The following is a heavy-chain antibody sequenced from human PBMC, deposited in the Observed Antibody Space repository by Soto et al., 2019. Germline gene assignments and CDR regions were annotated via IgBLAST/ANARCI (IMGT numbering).Heavy chain of an antibody. Sequence: GGSLRLSCTASGFTFRSHGMHWVRQAPGKGLEWVAVIWYDGSEKYYADSVKDRFTISRDNSKNTLYLQMNSLRVEDTAVYYCARWADAKRLDYWGQGTPVTVS. CDR1: GFTFRSHG. V-gene: IGHV3-33*01. CDR2: IWYDGSEK. J-gene: IGHJ4*02. CDR3: ARWADAKRLDY.